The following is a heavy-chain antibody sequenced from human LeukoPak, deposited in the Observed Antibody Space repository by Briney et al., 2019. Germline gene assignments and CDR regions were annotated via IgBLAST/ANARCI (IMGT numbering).Heavy chain of an antibody. CDR3: ARHDYGDYVWGNWFDP. Sequence: SETLSLTCTVSGGSIRSSNSYCGWIRQPPGKGLEWIGSIYHSGSTYYNPSLKSRVTISVDTSKNQFSLRLTSVTAADTAVYYCARHDYGDYVWGNWFDPWGQGTLVTVSS. CDR1: GGSIRSSNSY. V-gene: IGHV4-39*01. CDR2: IYHSGST. J-gene: IGHJ5*02. D-gene: IGHD4-17*01.